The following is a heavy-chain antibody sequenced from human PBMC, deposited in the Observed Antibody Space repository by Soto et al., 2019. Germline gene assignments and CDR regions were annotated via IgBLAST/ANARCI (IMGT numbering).Heavy chain of an antibody. CDR3: ARHIAYCGGDCYSPLPDYYYYYGMDV. D-gene: IGHD2-21*02. Sequence: SVKVSCKASGGTFSSYTISWVRQAPGQGLEWMGRIIPILGIANYAQKFQGRVTITADESTSTAYMELSSLRSEDTAVYYCARHIAYCGGDCYSPLPDYYYYYGMDVWGQGTTVTVSS. CDR1: GGTFSSYT. CDR2: IIPILGIA. J-gene: IGHJ6*02. V-gene: IGHV1-69*02.